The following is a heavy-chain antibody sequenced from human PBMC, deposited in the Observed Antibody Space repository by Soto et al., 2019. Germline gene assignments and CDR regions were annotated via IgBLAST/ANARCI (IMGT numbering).Heavy chain of an antibody. CDR2: IKSKTDGGTT. CDR3: TTGAGITIFGVVIIREGGLDY. Sequence: PGGSLRLSCAASGFTFSNAWMNWVRQAPGKGQEWVGRIKSKTDGGTTDYAAPVKVRFTISRDDSKNTLYLQMNSLKTEYTAVYYCTTGAGITIFGVVIIREGGLDYWGQGTLVTVSS. CDR1: GFTFSNAW. J-gene: IGHJ4*02. V-gene: IGHV3-15*07. D-gene: IGHD3-3*01.